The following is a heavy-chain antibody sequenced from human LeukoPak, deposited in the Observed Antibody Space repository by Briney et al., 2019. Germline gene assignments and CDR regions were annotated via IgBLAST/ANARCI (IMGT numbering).Heavy chain of an antibody. CDR1: GFTFSSYE. CDR2: ISSSGSTI. D-gene: IGHD3-3*01. V-gene: IGHV3-48*03. J-gene: IGHJ4*02. Sequence: GGSLRLSCAASGFTFSSYEMNWVRQAPGKGLEWVSYISSSGSTIYYADSVKGRFTISRDNAKNTLYLQMNSLRAEDTAVYYCARGARITIFGVVIEYYFDYWGQGTLVTVSS. CDR3: ARGARITIFGVVIEYYFDY.